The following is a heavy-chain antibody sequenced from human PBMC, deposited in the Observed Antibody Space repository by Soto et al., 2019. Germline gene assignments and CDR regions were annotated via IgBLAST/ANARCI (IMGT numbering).Heavy chain of an antibody. CDR1: GFTFSSYS. D-gene: IGHD3-16*01. Sequence: EVQLVESGGGLVQPGGSLRLSCAASGFTFSSYSMNWVRQAPGKGLEWVSYISSSSSTIYYADSVKGRFTISRDNAKNSLYLQMNSLRDEDTAVYYCARVGLTFGGGRSTDPFDIWGQGTMVTVSS. J-gene: IGHJ3*02. CDR3: ARVGLTFGGGRSTDPFDI. V-gene: IGHV3-48*02. CDR2: ISSSSSTI.